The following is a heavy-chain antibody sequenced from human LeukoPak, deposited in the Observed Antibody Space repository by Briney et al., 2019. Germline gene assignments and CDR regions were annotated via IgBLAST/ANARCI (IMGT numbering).Heavy chain of an antibody. CDR3: ARGKPAAMADNWFDP. CDR2: IYSSGST. V-gene: IGHV4-4*07. J-gene: IGHJ5*02. Sequence: KASETLSLTCTVSGGSISSYYWSWIRQPAGKGLEWIGRIYSSGSTDYNPSLKSRVTISVDTSKNQFSLKLSSVTAADTAVYYCARGKPAAMADNWFDPWGQGTLVTVSS. D-gene: IGHD2-2*01. CDR1: GGSISSYY.